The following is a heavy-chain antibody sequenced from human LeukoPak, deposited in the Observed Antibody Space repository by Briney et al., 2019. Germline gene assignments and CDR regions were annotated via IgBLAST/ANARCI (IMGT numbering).Heavy chain of an antibody. J-gene: IGHJ4*02. Sequence: GGSLRLSCAASGFTFSSYAMSWVRQAPGKGLEWVSAISGSGGSTYYADSVKGRFTISRDNSKNTLYLQMNSLRAEDTAVYYCARVAPDYYDSSGYYPYYFDYWGQGTLVTVSS. CDR3: ARVAPDYYDSSGYYPYYFDY. CDR1: GFTFSSYA. D-gene: IGHD3-22*01. CDR2: ISGSGGST. V-gene: IGHV3-23*01.